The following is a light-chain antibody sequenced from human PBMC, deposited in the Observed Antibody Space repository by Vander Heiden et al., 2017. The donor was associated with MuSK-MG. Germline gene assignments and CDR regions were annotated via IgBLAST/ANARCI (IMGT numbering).Light chain of an antibody. Sequence: QSALTQPASVSGSPGPPLTIPCTGTSSDVGGYNYVCWYQQHPGKALKLMIYEDSNRPSGVSSRFSGSKSGNTASLTISGHKAEDEADYYGSSYTSSNFVVFGGGTKLTVL. CDR1: SSDVGGYNY. J-gene: IGLJ2*01. V-gene: IGLV2-14*01. CDR2: EDS. CDR3: SSYTSSNFVV.